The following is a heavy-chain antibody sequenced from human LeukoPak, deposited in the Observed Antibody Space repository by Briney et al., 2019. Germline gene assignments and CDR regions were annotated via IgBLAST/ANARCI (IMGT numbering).Heavy chain of an antibody. D-gene: IGHD3-10*01. Sequence: GGSLRLSCAASGFTFSDYYMSWIRQAPGKGLEWVSYISSSSSYTNYADSAKGRFTISRDNAKNSLYLQMNSLRAEDTAVYYCARERSGPFDYWGQGTLVTVSS. J-gene: IGHJ4*02. V-gene: IGHV3-11*05. CDR3: ARERSGPFDY. CDR1: GFTFSDYY. CDR2: ISSSSSYT.